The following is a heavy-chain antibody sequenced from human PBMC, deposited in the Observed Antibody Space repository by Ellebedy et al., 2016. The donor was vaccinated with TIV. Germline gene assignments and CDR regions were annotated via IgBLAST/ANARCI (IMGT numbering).Heavy chain of an antibody. D-gene: IGHD6-6*01. Sequence: PGGSLRLSCAASGFTFSHYSMNWVRQAPGQGLEWVSSISSGKCYIYYADSVKGRFTISRDNAKNSLFLQMTSLRAEDTAVYYCTTYQGEHLVPVNWFDPWGQGTLVTVSS. CDR2: ISSGKCYI. CDR3: TTYQGEHLVPVNWFDP. J-gene: IGHJ5*02. CDR1: GFTFSHYS. V-gene: IGHV3-21*01.